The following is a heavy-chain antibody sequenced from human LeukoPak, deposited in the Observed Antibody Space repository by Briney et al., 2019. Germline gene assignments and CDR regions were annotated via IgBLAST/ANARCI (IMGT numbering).Heavy chain of an antibody. CDR2: IYTSGST. D-gene: IGHD3-22*01. Sequence: SETLSLTCTVSGGSLSSYYWSWIRQPAGKGLEWIGRIYTSGSTNYNPSLKSRVTMSVDTSKNQFSLKLGSVTAADTAVYYCARDEYYYDSSGYYPADAFDIWGQGTMVTVSS. CDR1: GGSLSSYY. CDR3: ARDEYYYDSSGYYPADAFDI. J-gene: IGHJ3*02. V-gene: IGHV4-4*07.